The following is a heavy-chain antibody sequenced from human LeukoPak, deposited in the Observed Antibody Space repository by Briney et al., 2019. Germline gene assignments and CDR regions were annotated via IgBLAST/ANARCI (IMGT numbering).Heavy chain of an antibody. J-gene: IGHJ4*02. V-gene: IGHV3-30*18. CDR1: GFSFISYG. CDR3: AKRPSDYGDYVSYFDY. D-gene: IGHD4-17*01. Sequence: GGSLRLSCAASGFSFISYGMHWVRQAPGKGLEWVGVISDDGRRKDYADSVKGRFTISRDNSKDTLYPQMTSLRAEDTAVYYCAKRPSDYGDYVSYFDYWGQGTLVTVSS. CDR2: ISDDGRRK.